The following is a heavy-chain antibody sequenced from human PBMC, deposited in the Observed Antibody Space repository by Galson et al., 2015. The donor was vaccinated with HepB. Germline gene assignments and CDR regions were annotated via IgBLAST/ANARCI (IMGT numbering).Heavy chain of an antibody. CDR3: ASDLDGSGSFYNMLAY. Sequence: SLRLSCAGSGFTFSDYAMNWVRQAPGKGLEWVSTITPSGSKSYYADSVKGRFSVSRDNSRDTVYLQMNGLRPEDTAVYFCASDLDGSGSFYNMLAYWGQGIMVTVSS. V-gene: IGHV3-23*01. D-gene: IGHD3-10*01. CDR2: ITPSGSKS. J-gene: IGHJ4*02. CDR1: GFTFSDYA.